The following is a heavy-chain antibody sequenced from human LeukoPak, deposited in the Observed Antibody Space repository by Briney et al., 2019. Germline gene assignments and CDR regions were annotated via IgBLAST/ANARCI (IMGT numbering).Heavy chain of an antibody. J-gene: IGHJ3*02. D-gene: IGHD1-1*01. Sequence: SETLSLTCAVYGGSFSGYYWSWIRQPPGKGLEWIGEINHSGSTNYNPSLKSRVTISVDTSKNQFSPKLSSVTAADTAVHYCARDGVHDAFDIWGQGTMVTVSS. V-gene: IGHV4-34*01. CDR1: GGSFSGYY. CDR3: ARDGVHDAFDI. CDR2: INHSGST.